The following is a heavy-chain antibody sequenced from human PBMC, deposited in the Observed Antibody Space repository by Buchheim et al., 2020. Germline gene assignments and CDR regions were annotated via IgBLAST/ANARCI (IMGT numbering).Heavy chain of an antibody. D-gene: IGHD3-3*01. J-gene: IGHJ6*02. CDR1: GFTFSSYA. CDR3: AKDLEWFPLEWFPNYYYYYGMDV. Sequence: EVQLLESGGGLVQPGGSLRLSCAASGFTFSSYAMSWVRQAPGKGLEWVSAISGSGGSTYYADSVKGRFTISRDNSKNTLYLQMNSLRAEDTAVYYCAKDLEWFPLEWFPNYYYYYGMDVWGQGTT. CDR2: ISGSGGST. V-gene: IGHV3-23*01.